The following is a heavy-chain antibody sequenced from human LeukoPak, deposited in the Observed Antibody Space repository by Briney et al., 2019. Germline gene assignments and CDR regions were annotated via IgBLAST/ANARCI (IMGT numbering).Heavy chain of an antibody. V-gene: IGHV3-48*04. Sequence: AGGSLRLSCAASGFTFSSSNMNWVRQPPGKGLEWVSYISSSSITENYADSVKGRFTISRDNAKNSLYLQMNSLRAEDTAVYYCARDSNRRITYYYYYGMDVWGQGTTVTVSS. D-gene: IGHD1-14*01. J-gene: IGHJ6*02. CDR3: ARDSNRRITYYYYYGMDV. CDR2: ISSSSITE. CDR1: GFTFSSSN.